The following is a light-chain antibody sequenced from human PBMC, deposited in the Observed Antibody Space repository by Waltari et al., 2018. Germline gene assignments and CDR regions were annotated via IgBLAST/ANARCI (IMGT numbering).Light chain of an antibody. CDR3: LLYYGGFWV. CDR1: TGAVPSGYY. Sequence: QTVVTQEPSLTVSPGGTVTLTCASSTGAVPSGYYPNWFQQRPGQAPRVLIYSTNNKPSGAPARFSGSLLGGKAALTLSGVQPEDEAEYYCLLYYGGFWVFGGGTKLTVL. J-gene: IGLJ3*02. V-gene: IGLV7-43*01. CDR2: STN.